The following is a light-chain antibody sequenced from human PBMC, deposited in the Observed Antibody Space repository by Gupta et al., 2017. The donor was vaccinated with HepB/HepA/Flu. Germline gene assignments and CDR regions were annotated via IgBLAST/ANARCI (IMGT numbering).Light chain of an antibody. Sequence: QSVLTQPTSVCGAPGQRVTISCTGSSSNTGAGYAVPWYQQPPGTAPNLLIYGNSNRPAAFPDRFSGSKSGTTSSLTITEHWAEGGADYYYQSDDISVSAPFGGGTKLTVL. J-gene: IGLJ2*01. CDR3: QSDDISVSAP. V-gene: IGLV1-40*01. CDR2: GNS. CDR1: SSNTGAGYA.